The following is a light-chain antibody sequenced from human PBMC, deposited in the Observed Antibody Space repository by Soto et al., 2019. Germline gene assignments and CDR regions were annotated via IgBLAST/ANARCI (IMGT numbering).Light chain of an antibody. CDR1: QSTSTW. J-gene: IGKJ1*01. Sequence: DIQMTQSPSTLSASVGDRVTITCRASQSTSTWLAWYQQRPGKTPKLLISEASKLESGVPSRFSGSGSGTEFTLTISSLQPDDFATYYCQQYIRYPCAFGQGTKVQIK. CDR3: QQYIRYPCA. CDR2: EAS. V-gene: IGKV1-5*03.